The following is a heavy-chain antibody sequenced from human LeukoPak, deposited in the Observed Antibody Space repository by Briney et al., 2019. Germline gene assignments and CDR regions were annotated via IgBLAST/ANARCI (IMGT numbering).Heavy chain of an antibody. CDR3: AREAGGNEVFDY. Sequence: SETLSLTCTVSGGSISSYYWNWIRQPAGKGLEWIGRIYTSGSTNYNPSLKSRVTISVDKSKNQFSLKLSSVTAADTAVYYCAREAGGNEVFDYWGQGTLVTVSS. CDR1: GGSISSYY. V-gene: IGHV4-4*07. D-gene: IGHD4-23*01. J-gene: IGHJ4*02. CDR2: IYTSGST.